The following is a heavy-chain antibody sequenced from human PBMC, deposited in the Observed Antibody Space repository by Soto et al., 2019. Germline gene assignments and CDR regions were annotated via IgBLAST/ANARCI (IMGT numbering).Heavy chain of an antibody. D-gene: IGHD5-18*01. J-gene: IGHJ4*02. CDR2: ISGSGGST. Sequence: PGGSLRLSCAASGFTFSSYAMSWVRQAPGKGLGWVSAISGSGGSTYYADSVKGRFTISRDNSKNTLYLQMNSLRAEDTAVYYCASHLGGGYSYGKNWGQGTLVTVSS. V-gene: IGHV3-23*01. CDR1: GFTFSSYA. CDR3: ASHLGGGYSYGKN.